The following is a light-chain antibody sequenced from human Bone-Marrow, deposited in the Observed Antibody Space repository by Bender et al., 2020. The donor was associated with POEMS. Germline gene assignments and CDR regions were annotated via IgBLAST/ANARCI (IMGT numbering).Light chain of an antibody. Sequence: SYELTQPPSVSVSPGQTARITCSGDALPAQYAYWYQQMPGQAPAVVIYKDSERPSGIPERFAGTISGTTATLTISGVQAEDEADYYCCSYAGSYTVVFGGGTKLTVL. CDR1: ALPAQY. V-gene: IGLV3-25*03. CDR3: CSYAGSYTVV. J-gene: IGLJ2*01. CDR2: KDS.